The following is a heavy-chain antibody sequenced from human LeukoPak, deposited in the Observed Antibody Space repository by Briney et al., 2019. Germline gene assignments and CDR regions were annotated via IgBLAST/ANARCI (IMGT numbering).Heavy chain of an antibody. CDR1: GFTFSSYA. J-gene: IGHJ4*02. CDR3: AKDRGYGGSAYFDY. D-gene: IGHD4-23*01. V-gene: IGHV3-23*01. Sequence: GESLRLSCAASGFTFSSYAMSWVRQAPGKGLEWISAISGSGGSTYYADSVKGRFTISRDNSKNTLYLQMNSLRAEDTAVYYCAKDRGYGGSAYFDYWGQGTLVTVSS. CDR2: ISGSGGST.